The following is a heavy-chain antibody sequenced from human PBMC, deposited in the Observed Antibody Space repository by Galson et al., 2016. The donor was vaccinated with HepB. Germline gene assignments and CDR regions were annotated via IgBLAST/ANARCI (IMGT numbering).Heavy chain of an antibody. CDR2: IWYDGSNK. V-gene: IGHV3-33*03. CDR1: GFTFSNYG. Sequence: SLRLSCAASGFTFSNYGMHWVRQAPGKGLEWVAIIWYDGSNKYYADSVKGRFTITRDKSINTRYLQMNSLRAEDTAVYACAKDVGDSSGGMDVWGQGTTVTVSS. D-gene: IGHD2-21*02. CDR3: AKDVGDSSGGMDV. J-gene: IGHJ6*02.